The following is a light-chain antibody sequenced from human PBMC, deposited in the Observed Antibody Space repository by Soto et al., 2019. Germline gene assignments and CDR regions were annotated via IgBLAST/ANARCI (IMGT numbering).Light chain of an antibody. V-gene: IGKV3-15*01. CDR2: GAS. J-gene: IGKJ1*01. CDR3: QQHNNRPPWT. Sequence: EIVMTQSPATLSVSPGERATLSCRASQSVSSNLAGYQQQPRQAPRRLIYGASTRATGIPAKFSGSVSGTELTLTISSLQSEEFAVDYCQQHNNRPPWTFGPGTKVEIK. CDR1: QSVSSN.